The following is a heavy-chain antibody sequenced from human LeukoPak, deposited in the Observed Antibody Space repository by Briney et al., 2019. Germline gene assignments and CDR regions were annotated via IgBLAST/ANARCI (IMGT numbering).Heavy chain of an antibody. CDR1: GFTVSSNY. D-gene: IGHD3-10*01. J-gene: IGHJ5*01. V-gene: IGHV3-53*01. CDR2: IHSGGTT. Sequence: PGGSLRLSCAASGFTVSSNYMTWVRQAPGKGLEWVSVIHSGGTTNYADSVKGRFTISRDNAKNSLYLQMDSLRAEDTAVYYCAKEGAYPIITYDSWGQGALVTVSS. CDR3: AKEGAYPIITYDS.